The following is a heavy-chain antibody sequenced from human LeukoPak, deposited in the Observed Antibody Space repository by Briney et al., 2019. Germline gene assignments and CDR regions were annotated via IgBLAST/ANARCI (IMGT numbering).Heavy chain of an antibody. CDR1: DYSITSGYY. D-gene: IGHD4-17*01. CDR3: ATGEALTTVTTFDY. J-gene: IGHJ4*02. V-gene: IGHV4-38-2*02. Sequence: SETLSLTCTVSDYSITSGYYWGWIRQPPGKGLEWIGSIYHSGSTFYNPSLKSRVTISVDTSKNQFSLKLSSVTAADTAVYYCATGEALTTVTTFDYWGQGTLVTVSS. CDR2: IYHSGST.